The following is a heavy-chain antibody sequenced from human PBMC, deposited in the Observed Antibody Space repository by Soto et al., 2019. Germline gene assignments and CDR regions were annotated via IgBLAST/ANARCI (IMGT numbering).Heavy chain of an antibody. CDR2: IYYRGST. D-gene: IGHD3-9*01. CDR3: AREVAISRSFDP. V-gene: IGHV4-59*01. CDR1: GASISPYY. J-gene: IGHJ5*02. Sequence: SETLSLTCTVSGASISPYYWSWIRQPPGKELEWIGYIYYRGSTNYNPSLKSRVTISVDTSKNQFSLKLSSVTAADTAVYYCAREVAISRSFDPWGQGTLVTVS.